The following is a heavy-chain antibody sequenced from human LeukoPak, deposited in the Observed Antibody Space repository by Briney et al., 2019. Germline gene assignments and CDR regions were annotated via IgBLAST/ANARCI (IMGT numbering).Heavy chain of an antibody. CDR2: ISGSGGST. CDR1: GFTFSSYA. D-gene: IGHD6-13*01. J-gene: IGHJ4*02. V-gene: IGHV3-23*01. Sequence: GGSLRLSCAASGFTFSSYAMSWVRQAPGKGLEWVSAISGSGGSTYYADSVKGRFTISRDDSKNTLYLQMNSLRAEDTAVYYCATYSSSWYCFDYWGQGTLVTASS. CDR3: ATYSSSWYCFDY.